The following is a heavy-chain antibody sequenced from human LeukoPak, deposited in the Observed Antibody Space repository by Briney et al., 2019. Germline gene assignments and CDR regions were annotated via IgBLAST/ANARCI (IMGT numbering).Heavy chain of an antibody. Sequence: SETPSLTCTVSGGSISSHYWSWIRQPPGKGLEWIGYIYYSGSTNYNPSLKSRVTISVDTSKNQFSLKLSSVTAADTAVYYCATNTVTATYWYFDLWGRGTLVTVSS. CDR1: GGSISSHY. CDR3: ATNTVTATYWYFDL. D-gene: IGHD4-17*01. J-gene: IGHJ2*01. CDR2: IYYSGST. V-gene: IGHV4-59*11.